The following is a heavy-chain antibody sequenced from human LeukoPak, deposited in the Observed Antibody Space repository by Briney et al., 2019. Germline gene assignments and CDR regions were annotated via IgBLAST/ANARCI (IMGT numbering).Heavy chain of an antibody. D-gene: IGHD6-13*01. CDR1: GFTFSSYG. CDR3: AKGYSSGWYPWGY. CDR2: ISASGGST. V-gene: IGHV3-23*01. Sequence: PGGSLRLSCAASGFTFSSYGMSWVRQAPGKGLEWVSVISASGGSTYHADSVKGRFTISRDNSKNTLDLQMNSLRAEDTAVYYCAKGYSSGWYPWGYWGQGTLVTVSS. J-gene: IGHJ4*02.